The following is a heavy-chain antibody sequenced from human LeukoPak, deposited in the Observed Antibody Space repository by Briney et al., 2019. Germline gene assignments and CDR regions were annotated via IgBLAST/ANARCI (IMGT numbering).Heavy chain of an antibody. Sequence: ASVKVSCKASGYTFTSYDINWVLQATGQGLEWMGWMNPNSGNTGYAQKFQGRVTTTRNTSISTAYMELSSLRSEDTAVYYCARAIWFGESHFDYWGQGTLVTVSS. CDR1: GYTFTSYD. CDR3: ARAIWFGESHFDY. J-gene: IGHJ4*02. D-gene: IGHD3-10*01. CDR2: MNPNSGNT. V-gene: IGHV1-8*01.